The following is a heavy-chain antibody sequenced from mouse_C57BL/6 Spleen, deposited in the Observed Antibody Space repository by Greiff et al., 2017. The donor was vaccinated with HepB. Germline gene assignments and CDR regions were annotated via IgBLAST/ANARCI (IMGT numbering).Heavy chain of an antibody. CDR3: ARSFITTD. CDR2: INPNNGGT. V-gene: IGHV1-26*01. Sequence: EVQLQQSGPELVKPGASVKISCKASGYTFTDYYMNWVKQSHGKSLEWIGDINPNNGGTSYNQKFKGKATLTVDKSSSTAYMELRSLTSEDSAVYYCARSFITTDWGQGTLVTVSA. J-gene: IGHJ3*01. CDR1: GYTFTDYY. D-gene: IGHD1-1*01.